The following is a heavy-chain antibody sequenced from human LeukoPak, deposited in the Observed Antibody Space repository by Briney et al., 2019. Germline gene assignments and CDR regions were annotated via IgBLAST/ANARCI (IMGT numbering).Heavy chain of an antibody. J-gene: IGHJ3*02. CDR1: GYTFTFYY. CDR2: INPNSGGT. D-gene: IGHD5-18*01. V-gene: IGHV1-2*02. CDR3: ARESSPRTAIADAFDI. Sequence: ASVTVSCKASGYTFTFYYMHWVRQAPGQGLEWMGWINPNSGGTNYAQKFQGRVTMTRDTSISTAYMELSRLRSDDTAVYYCARESSPRTAIADAFDIWGQGTMVTVSS.